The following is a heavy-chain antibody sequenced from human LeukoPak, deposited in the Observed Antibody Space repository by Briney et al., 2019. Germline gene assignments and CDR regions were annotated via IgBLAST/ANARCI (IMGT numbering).Heavy chain of an antibody. D-gene: IGHD6-19*01. CDR2: VSGSGKNT. J-gene: IGHJ4*02. CDR1: EFTFSSYA. Sequence: QPGGSLRLSCAASEFTFSSYAMSWVRQAPGKGLEWVSAVSGSGKNTYYADSVKGRFTISRDNSKNTVYLQMNSLRAEDTAVYYCAKGWEAVANTPTGIDDWGQGTLVTVSS. CDR3: AKGWEAVANTPTGIDD. V-gene: IGHV3-23*01.